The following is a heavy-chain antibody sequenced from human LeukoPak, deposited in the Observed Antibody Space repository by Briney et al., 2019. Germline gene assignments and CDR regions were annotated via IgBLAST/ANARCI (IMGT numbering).Heavy chain of an antibody. D-gene: IGHD4-17*01. CDR1: GGSVSNYY. V-gene: IGHV4-4*07. CDR2: VYSSGST. CDR3: VRSKSGTYGWFDP. J-gene: IGHJ5*02. Sequence: PSETLSLTCTVSGGSVSNYYWSWIRQPAGKGLEWIGRVYSSGSTNYNPSLKSRVIISVDTSKNHFSLKVSSVTAADTAVYYCVRSKSGTYGWFDPWGQGTLVTVSS.